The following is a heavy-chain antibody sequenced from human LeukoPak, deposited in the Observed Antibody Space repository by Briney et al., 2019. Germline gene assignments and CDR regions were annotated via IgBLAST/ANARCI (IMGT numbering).Heavy chain of an antibody. CDR2: ISAYNGNA. CDR1: GYTFTNYG. CDR3: ARVYSNSHEPDY. D-gene: IGHD6-13*01. V-gene: IGHV1-18*01. Sequence: ASVKVSCKASGYTFTNYGFSWLRQAPGQGPEWMGWISAYNGNANYAPKFQGRVTLTTDTSTTTAYMELTTPRSDDTAVYYCARVYSNSHEPDYWGQGTLVTVSS. J-gene: IGHJ4*02.